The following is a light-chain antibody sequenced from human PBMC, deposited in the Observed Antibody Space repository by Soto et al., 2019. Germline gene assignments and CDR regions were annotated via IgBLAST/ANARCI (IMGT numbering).Light chain of an antibody. CDR1: SSNIGANY. Sequence: QSALTQPPSASGTPGQRVTISCSGSSSNIGANYVYWYQHLPGTAPKLLIHSNNQRPSGVPDRFSGSKSGTSASLAISGLRSDDEADYYCAAWDDSMSGYVFGNGTKVTVL. CDR3: AAWDDSMSGYV. V-gene: IGLV1-47*02. CDR2: SNN. J-gene: IGLJ1*01.